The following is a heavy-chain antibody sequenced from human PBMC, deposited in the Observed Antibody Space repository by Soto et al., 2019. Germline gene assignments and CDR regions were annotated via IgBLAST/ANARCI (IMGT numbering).Heavy chain of an antibody. J-gene: IGHJ3*01. CDR2: IFHGGNT. CDR1: GFLISSGNY. V-gene: IGHV4-38-2*01. CDR3: ARARWYDAFDV. Sequence: PSETLSLTCAVSGFLISSGNYWGWNRKPPGEGLEWIGSIFHGGNTYYNPSLKSRVTISVDMSKNQFSLKLNSVTAADTAVYYCARARWYDAFDVWGQGTVVTVSS. D-gene: IGHD2-15*01.